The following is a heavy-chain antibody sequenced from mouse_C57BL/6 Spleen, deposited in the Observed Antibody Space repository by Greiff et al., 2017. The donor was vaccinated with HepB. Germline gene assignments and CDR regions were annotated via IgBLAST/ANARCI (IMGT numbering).Heavy chain of an antibody. CDR2: INPNNGGT. J-gene: IGHJ1*03. CDR3: ARKPFVTTDWYFDV. D-gene: IGHD1-1*01. V-gene: IGHV1-18*01. CDR1: GYTFTDYN. Sequence: EVKLQQSGPELVKPGASVKIPCKASGYTFTDYNMDWVKQSHGKSLEWIGDINPNNGGTIYNQKFKGKATLTVDKSSSTAYMELRSLTSEDTAVYYCARKPFVTTDWYFDVWGTGTTVTVSS.